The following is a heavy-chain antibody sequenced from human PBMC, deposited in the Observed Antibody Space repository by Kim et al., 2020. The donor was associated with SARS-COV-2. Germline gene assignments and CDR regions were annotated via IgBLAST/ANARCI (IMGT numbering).Heavy chain of an antibody. CDR2: IYYSGST. V-gene: IGHV4-59*13. CDR3: ARIYGAGMPLGHGSQATHYYYGMDV. J-gene: IGHJ6*02. Sequence: SETLSLTCTVSGGSISSYYWSWIRQPPGKGLEWIGYIYYSGSTNYNPSLKSRVTISVDTSRNQFSLKLSSVTAADTAVYYCARIYGAGMPLGHGSQATHYYYGMDVWGQGTTVTVSS. CDR1: GGSISSYY. D-gene: IGHD2-2*01.